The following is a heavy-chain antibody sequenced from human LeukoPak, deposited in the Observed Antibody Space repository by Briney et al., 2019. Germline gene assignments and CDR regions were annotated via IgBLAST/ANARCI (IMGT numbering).Heavy chain of an antibody. D-gene: IGHD2-8*01. V-gene: IGHV4-59*01. CDR2: IYYSGGT. CDR3: ARDSMYATNYFDP. J-gene: IGHJ5*02. Sequence: PSETLSLTCSVSGGSIRSSYWNWLRQSPGKGLEWLGYIYYSGGTNYNPSLKGRVTLSIDMSKIQFSLRLTSETAADTAVYYCARDSMYATNYFDPWGQGTLVTVSS. CDR1: GGSIRSSY.